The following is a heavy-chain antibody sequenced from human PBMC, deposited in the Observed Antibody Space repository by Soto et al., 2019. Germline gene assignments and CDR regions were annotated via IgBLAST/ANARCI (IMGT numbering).Heavy chain of an antibody. V-gene: IGHV3-23*01. D-gene: IGHD1-26*01. CDR1: GFTFSSYA. Sequence: EVQLLESGGGLVQPGGSLRLSCAASGFTFSSYAMNWVRQAPGKGLEWVSSISGSGGSTYYADSVKGRFTISRDNSKNTLYLEMNSLRAEDTAVYYCAKGGGATRRGARGEFDYWGQGTLVTVSS. J-gene: IGHJ4*02. CDR3: AKGGGATRRGARGEFDY. CDR2: ISGSGGST.